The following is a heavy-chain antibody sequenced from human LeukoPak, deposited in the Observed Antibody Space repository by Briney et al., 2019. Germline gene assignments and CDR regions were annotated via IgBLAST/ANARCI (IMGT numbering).Heavy chain of an antibody. V-gene: IGHV3-30*04. D-gene: IGHD1-1*01. CDR1: GFTFSTYA. CDR3: ARGNEPRGGPDY. CDR2: ISYDGRQN. Sequence: GGSLRLSCAASGFTFSTYAMNWVRQAPGKGLEWVAVISYDGRQNYYADSVKGRFTISRDNSKNTLYLQMNSLRAEDTAVYYCARGNEPRGGPDYWGQGTLVTVSS. J-gene: IGHJ4*02.